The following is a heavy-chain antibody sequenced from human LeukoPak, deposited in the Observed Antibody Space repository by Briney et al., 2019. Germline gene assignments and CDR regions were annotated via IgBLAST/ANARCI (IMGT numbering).Heavy chain of an antibody. CDR3: ASDPELGPTVFDS. CDR2: ISSSSSTI. CDR1: GFSFSSYS. Sequence: GGSLRLPCAASGFSFSSYSMNWVRQAPGKGLEWVSYISSSSSTIYYADSVKGRFTISRDNARNSLYLHMNSLRAEDTAVYYCASDPELGPTVFDSWGQGTLVTVSS. J-gene: IGHJ4*02. D-gene: IGHD1-26*01. V-gene: IGHV3-48*04.